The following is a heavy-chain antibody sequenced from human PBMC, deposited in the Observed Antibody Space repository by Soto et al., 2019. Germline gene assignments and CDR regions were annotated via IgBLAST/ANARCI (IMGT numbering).Heavy chain of an antibody. CDR2: IYYDGTS. Sequence: SETLSLTCTVSGGSISPYYWSWIRQPPGRGLEWVAYIYYDGTSSYNPSLKSRVTISVDTSKSQISLKLTSVTAADAAVYYCARDFFDSSDYTTNWFDPWGQGTLVPVSS. CDR3: ARDFFDSSDYTTNWFDP. D-gene: IGHD3-22*01. V-gene: IGHV4-59*08. J-gene: IGHJ5*02. CDR1: GGSISPYY.